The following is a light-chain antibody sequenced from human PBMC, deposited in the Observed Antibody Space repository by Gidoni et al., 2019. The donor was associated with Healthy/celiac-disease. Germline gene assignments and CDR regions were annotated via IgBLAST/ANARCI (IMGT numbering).Light chain of an antibody. Sequence: QSALPQPPSVSGSPGQSVTISCTGTSSDVGGYNYVSWYQQHPGKAPKLMIYDVSKRPSGVPDRFSGSKSGNTASLTISGLQAEDEADYYCCSYAGSYTLVFGTGTKVTVL. CDR1: SSDVGGYNY. J-gene: IGLJ1*01. V-gene: IGLV2-11*01. CDR2: DVS. CDR3: CSYAGSYTLV.